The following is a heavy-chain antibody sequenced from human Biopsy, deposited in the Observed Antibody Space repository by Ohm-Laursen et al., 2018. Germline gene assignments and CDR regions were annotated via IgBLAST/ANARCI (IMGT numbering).Heavy chain of an antibody. V-gene: IGHV3-23*01. CDR2: INGSGGST. Sequence: SLRLSRAASGFTFSSHAMSWVRQAPGKGLECVSLINGSGGSTYYADPVKGRFTISRDNSKNTLYLQMNSLRAEDTAMYYYARDLYDFCGGCPFDPWGQGTLVTVSP. CDR3: ARDLYDFCGGCPFDP. CDR1: GFTFSSHA. J-gene: IGHJ5*02. D-gene: IGHD3-3*01.